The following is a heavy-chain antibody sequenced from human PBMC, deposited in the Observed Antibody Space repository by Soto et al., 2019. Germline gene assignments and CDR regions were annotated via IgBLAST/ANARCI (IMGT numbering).Heavy chain of an antibody. CDR3: ARDQQSVVVVDVTRETRGGFDP. Sequence: SETLSLTCAVSGASISSSNWWNRLRQAPGKGLEWIGKIYHGGRTNYSPSLRSRVTMSIDESKNQFSLRLTSVTAADTAVYYCARDQQSVVVVDVTRETRGGFDPWGQGILVTVSS. V-gene: IGHV4-4*02. CDR1: GASISSSNW. J-gene: IGHJ5*02. CDR2: IYHGGRT. D-gene: IGHD2-15*01.